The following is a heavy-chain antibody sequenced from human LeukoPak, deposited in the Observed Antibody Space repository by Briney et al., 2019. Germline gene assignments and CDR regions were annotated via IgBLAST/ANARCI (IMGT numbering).Heavy chain of an antibody. D-gene: IGHD3-22*01. Sequence: PGESLQISCKGSGYSFTSYWIGWVRQLPGKGLEWMGIIYPGDSDTRYSPSFQGQVTISADKSISTAYLQWSSLKASDTAMYYCARLQSNYDSSGYYYRWFDPWGQGTLVTVSS. CDR1: GYSFTSYW. V-gene: IGHV5-51*01. J-gene: IGHJ5*02. CDR2: IYPGDSDT. CDR3: ARLQSNYDSSGYYYRWFDP.